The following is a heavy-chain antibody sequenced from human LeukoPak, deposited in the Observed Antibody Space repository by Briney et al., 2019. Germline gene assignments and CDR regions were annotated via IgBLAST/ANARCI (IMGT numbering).Heavy chain of an antibody. V-gene: IGHV3-48*03. Sequence: PGGSLRLSCAASGFTFSSYEMNWVRQAPGKGLEWVSYISSSGSTIYYADSVKGRFTISRDNAKNSLYLQMNSLRAEDTAVYYCARGLISGWSRNWFDPWGQGTLVTVSS. J-gene: IGHJ5*02. CDR3: ARGLISGWSRNWFDP. CDR2: ISSSGSTI. D-gene: IGHD6-19*01. CDR1: GFTFSSYE.